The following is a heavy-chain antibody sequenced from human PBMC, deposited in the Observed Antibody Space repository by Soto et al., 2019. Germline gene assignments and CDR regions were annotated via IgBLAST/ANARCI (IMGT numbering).Heavy chain of an antibody. V-gene: IGHV3-23*01. D-gene: IGHD3-10*02. CDR1: GFTFSSYS. J-gene: IGHJ4*02. Sequence: EVQLLESGGGLVQPGGSLRLSCAASGFTFSSYSMSWVRQPPGKGLEWVSGISGGDSRTYYAESVKGRFTIARDNSKNTAYLQLNSLRAEDTPVYYCARSLFGAPTRGQGTLVTVSA. CDR3: ARSLFGAPT. CDR2: ISGGDSRT.